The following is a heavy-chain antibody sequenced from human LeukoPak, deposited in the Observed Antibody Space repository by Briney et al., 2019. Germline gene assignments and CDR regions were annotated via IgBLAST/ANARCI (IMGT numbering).Heavy chain of an antibody. J-gene: IGHJ6*03. CDR2: IYVTGST. V-gene: IGHV4-59*08. Sequence: SETLSLTCTVSGGSMSNYYWSWIRQPPGKGLEWIGYIYVTGSTRYNPYLQSRVTISVDTSRNQFFLKMSSVTAADTAVYYCARHIGGGIEDMDVWGTGTKVTVSS. D-gene: IGHD3-16*02. CDR1: GGSMSNYY. CDR3: ARHIGGGIEDMDV.